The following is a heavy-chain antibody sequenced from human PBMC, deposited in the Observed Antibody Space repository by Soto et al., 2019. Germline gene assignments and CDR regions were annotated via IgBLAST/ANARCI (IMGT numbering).Heavy chain of an antibody. CDR1: GFTFVSFT. V-gene: IGHV3-21*06. CDR2: ISSSSAYI. D-gene: IGHD3-16*01. Sequence: EVHLVEAGGGLVKPGESLTLSCAASGFTFVSFTLNCVRQAPGRGLEWVSSISSSSAYIYYAESVKGRFTISRDNARSTLYLQMNSLRRDDPAVYFCARDGLTFGGDWGQGTLVAVSS. CDR3: ARDGLTFGGD. J-gene: IGHJ4*02.